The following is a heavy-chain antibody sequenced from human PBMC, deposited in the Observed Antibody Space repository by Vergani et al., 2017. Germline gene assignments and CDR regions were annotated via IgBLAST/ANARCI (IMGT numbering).Heavy chain of an antibody. V-gene: IGHV1-58*02. CDR2: IIIGGNVT. CDR1: VLSFSGSI. D-gene: IGHD3-9*01. J-gene: IGHJ4*02. CDR3: AADPDISTACRL. Sequence: QMPLVQSGPEVRTPGTSVTVSCKTSVLSFSGSIMQWVRQAPGQRLEWIGWIIIGGNVTVYAEKFQERVTFSRDMSTSTVHMEMKSLTPDDTAVYYCAADPDISTACRLWGQGTLVSVSS.